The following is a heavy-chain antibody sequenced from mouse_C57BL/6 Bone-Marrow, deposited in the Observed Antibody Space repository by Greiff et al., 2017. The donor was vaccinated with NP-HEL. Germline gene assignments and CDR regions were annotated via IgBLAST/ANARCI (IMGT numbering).Heavy chain of an antibody. J-gene: IGHJ4*01. V-gene: IGHV2-9*01. D-gene: IGHD3-2*02. CDR2: IWGGGST. CDR1: GFSLTSYG. Sequence: VKLQDSGPGLVAPSQSLSITCTVSGFSLTSYGVDWVRQPPGKGLEWLGVIWGGGSTNYNSALMSRLSISKDNSKSQVFLKMNSLQTDDTAMYYCAKHEGDSSGYDYAMDYWGQGTSVTVSS. CDR3: AKHEGDSSGYDYAMDY.